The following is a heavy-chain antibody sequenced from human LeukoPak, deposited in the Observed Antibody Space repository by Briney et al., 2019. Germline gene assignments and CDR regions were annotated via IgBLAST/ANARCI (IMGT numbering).Heavy chain of an antibody. J-gene: IGHJ4*02. CDR3: ARGGKWLYYFDY. CDR1: GGSISGYY. CDR2: IHYSGST. Sequence: SETLSLTCSVSGGSISGYYWSWIRQPPGKGLEWIGYIHYSGSTHYNPSLKSRVTISVDTSKNQFSLKLSSVTAADTAVYYCARGGKWLYYFDYWGQGTLVTVSS. V-gene: IGHV4-59*08. D-gene: IGHD6-19*01.